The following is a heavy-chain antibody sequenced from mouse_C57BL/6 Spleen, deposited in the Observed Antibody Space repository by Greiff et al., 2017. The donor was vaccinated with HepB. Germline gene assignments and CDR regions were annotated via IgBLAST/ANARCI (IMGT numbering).Heavy chain of an antibody. J-gene: IGHJ1*03. V-gene: IGHV1-42*01. D-gene: IGHD1-1*01. CDR1: GYSFTGYY. CDR2: INPSTGGT. CDR3: ARGGYGSSYKYFDV. Sequence: VQLQQSGPELVKPGASVKISCKASGYSFTGYYMNWVKQSPEKSLEWIGEINPSTGGTTYNQKFKAKATLTVDKSSSTAYMQLKSLTSEDSAVYYCARGGYGSSYKYFDVWGTGTTVTVSS.